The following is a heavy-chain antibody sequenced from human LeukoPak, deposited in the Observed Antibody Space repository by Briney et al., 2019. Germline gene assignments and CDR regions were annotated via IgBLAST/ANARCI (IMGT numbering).Heavy chain of an antibody. Sequence: GGSLRLSCAASGFTFSTYSMNWVRQTPGKGLEWVSSISSSSTYIYYADSVKGRFTISRDNAKNSLYLQMNSLRVEDTAVYYCARDLGTGTPFDFWGQGTLVTVSS. D-gene: IGHD1-14*01. CDR3: ARDLGTGTPFDF. CDR2: ISSSSTYI. CDR1: GFTFSTYS. V-gene: IGHV3-21*01. J-gene: IGHJ5*01.